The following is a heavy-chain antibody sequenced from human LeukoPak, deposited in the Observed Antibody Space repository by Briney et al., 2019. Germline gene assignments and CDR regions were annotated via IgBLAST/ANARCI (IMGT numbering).Heavy chain of an antibody. V-gene: IGHV4-31*03. Sequence: SETLSLTCTVSGGSISSGGYYWSWIRQHPGKGLEWIGYIYYSGSTYYNPSLKSRVTISVDTSKNQFSLKLSSVTAADTAVYYCAREPCSSTSCYYNWFDPWGQGTLATVSS. CDR1: GGSISSGGYY. D-gene: IGHD2-2*01. CDR2: IYYSGST. J-gene: IGHJ5*02. CDR3: AREPCSSTSCYYNWFDP.